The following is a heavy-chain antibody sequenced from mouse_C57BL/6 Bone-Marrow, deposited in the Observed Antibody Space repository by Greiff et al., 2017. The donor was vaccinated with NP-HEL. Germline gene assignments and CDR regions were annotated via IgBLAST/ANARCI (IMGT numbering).Heavy chain of an antibody. CDR2: INPGSGGT. CDR1: GYSFTNYL. CDR3: ARYYGSTPFDY. Sequence: QVQLQQSGAELVRPGTSVKVSCKASGYSFTNYLIERVKQRPGQGLEWIGVINPGSGGTNYNEKFKGKATLTADKSSSTAYMQLSSLTSEDSAVYFCARYYGSTPFDYWGQGTTLTVSS. V-gene: IGHV1-54*01. J-gene: IGHJ2*01. D-gene: IGHD1-1*01.